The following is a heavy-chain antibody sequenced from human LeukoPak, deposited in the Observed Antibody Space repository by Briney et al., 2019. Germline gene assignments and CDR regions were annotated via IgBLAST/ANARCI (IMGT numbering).Heavy chain of an antibody. J-gene: IGHJ5*02. CDR1: GFTLSNYW. V-gene: IGHV3-7*01. CDR2: TKQGGSDK. CDR3: ARDPFDL. Sequence: GGSLRLSCEASGFTLSNYWMTWVRQAPGKGLEWVATTKQGGSDKFYVDSVKGRFTISGDNAKNSLFLEMNSLRVEDTAVYYCARDPFDLWGQGTRVTVSS.